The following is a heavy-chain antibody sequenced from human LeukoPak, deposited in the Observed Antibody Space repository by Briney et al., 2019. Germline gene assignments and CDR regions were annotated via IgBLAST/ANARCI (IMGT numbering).Heavy chain of an antibody. CDR2: IYTFDNT. Sequence: SETLSLTCTVSGGSIRGYYWTWVRQPAGRGLEWIGRIYTFDNTNYNPSLKSRVTMSIDTSNNQFSLRLDSVTAADTAIYYCAREWGSSSPRPLDSWGQGSLVTVSS. CDR3: AREWGSSSPRPLDS. V-gene: IGHV4-4*07. J-gene: IGHJ5*02. D-gene: IGHD3-16*01. CDR1: GGSIRGYY.